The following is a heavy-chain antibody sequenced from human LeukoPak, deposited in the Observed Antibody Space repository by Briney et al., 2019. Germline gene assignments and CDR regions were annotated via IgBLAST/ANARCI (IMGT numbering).Heavy chain of an antibody. V-gene: IGHV3-64D*06. Sequence: GGSLGLSCSASGFTFSSYAMHWVRQAPGKGLEYVSAISSNGGSTYYADSVKGRFTISRDNSKNTLYLQMSSLRAEDTAVYYCVKGDIVVVPAAFDYWGQGTLVTVSS. CDR1: GFTFSSYA. CDR3: VKGDIVVVPAAFDY. D-gene: IGHD2-2*01. CDR2: ISSNGGST. J-gene: IGHJ4*02.